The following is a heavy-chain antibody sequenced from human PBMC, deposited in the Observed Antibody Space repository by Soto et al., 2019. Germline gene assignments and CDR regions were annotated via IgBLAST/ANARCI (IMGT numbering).Heavy chain of an antibody. Sequence: SVKVSCKASGGTLSSYAISWVRQAPGQGLEWMGGIIPIFGTANYAQKFQGRVTITADESTSTAYMELSSLRSEDTAVYYCARDGRSAEDSSGYYYNYFAYWGQGTLVTVSS. CDR2: IIPIFGTA. J-gene: IGHJ4*02. V-gene: IGHV1-69*13. CDR3: ARDGRSAEDSSGYYYNYFAY. CDR1: GGTLSSYA. D-gene: IGHD3-22*01.